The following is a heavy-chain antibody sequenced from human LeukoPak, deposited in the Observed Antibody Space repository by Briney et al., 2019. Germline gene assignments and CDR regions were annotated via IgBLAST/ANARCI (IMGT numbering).Heavy chain of an antibody. CDR2: ISSSSTYI. CDR1: RFTFTSYS. Sequence: PGGSLRLSCAASRFTFTSYSMNWVRQAPGKGLEWVSSISSSSTYIYYADSVKGRLTISRDNAKNSLYLQMNSLRAEDTAVYYCAREENAFDIWGQGTMVTVSS. V-gene: IGHV3-21*01. CDR3: AREENAFDI. J-gene: IGHJ3*02.